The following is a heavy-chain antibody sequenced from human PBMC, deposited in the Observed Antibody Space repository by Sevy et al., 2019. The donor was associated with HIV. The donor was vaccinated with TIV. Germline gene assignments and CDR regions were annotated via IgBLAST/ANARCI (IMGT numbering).Heavy chain of an antibody. CDR2: IYYNGHS. V-gene: IGHV4-59*08. J-gene: IGHJ4*02. CDR1: GGSITSLY. Sequence: SETLSLTCTVSGGSITSLYWNWIRQPPGKGLEWIANIYYNGHSNYNPSLKSRVTLSLDTSMNQFSLRLSSVTAADTAMYYCAGENAWGRGYSWGQGTLVTVSS. CDR3: AGENAWGRGYS. D-gene: IGHD1-26*01.